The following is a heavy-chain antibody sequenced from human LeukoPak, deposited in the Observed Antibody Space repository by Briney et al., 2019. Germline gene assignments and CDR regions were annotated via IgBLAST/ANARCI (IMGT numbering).Heavy chain of an antibody. D-gene: IGHD2-2*01. CDR2: ISGSGSAM. CDR1: GFNFNDYY. V-gene: IGHV3-11*04. CDR3: ARDLVVPAAIPFDY. J-gene: IGHJ4*02. Sequence: PGGSLRLSCAASGFNFNDYYMTWIRQAPGKGLEWLSYISGSGSAMYYADAVKGRFTISRDNAKNSLYLQMNSLRAEDTAVYYCARDLVVPAAIPFDYWGQGTLVTVSS.